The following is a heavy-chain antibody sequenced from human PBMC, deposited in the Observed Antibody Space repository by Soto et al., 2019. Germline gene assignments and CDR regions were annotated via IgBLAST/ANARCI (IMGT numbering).Heavy chain of an antibody. J-gene: IGHJ4*02. Sequence: PGGSLRLSCAASGFTFSSYWMSWVRQAPGKGLEWVANIKQDGSEKYYVDSVKGRFTISRDNAKNSLYLQMNSLRAEDTAVYYCARGSMLSITIFGVVIPTGGYFDYWGQGTLVTVSS. CDR3: ARGSMLSITIFGVVIPTGGYFDY. CDR2: IKQDGSEK. V-gene: IGHV3-7*03. CDR1: GFTFSSYW. D-gene: IGHD3-3*01.